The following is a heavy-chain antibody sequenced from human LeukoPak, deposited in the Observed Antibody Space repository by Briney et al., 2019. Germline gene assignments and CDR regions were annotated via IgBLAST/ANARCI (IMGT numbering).Heavy chain of an antibody. Sequence: SVKVSCKASGDTFSSYAISWVRQAPGQGLEWMGGIIPIFGTANYAQKFQGRVTITADESTSTAYMELSSLRSEDTAVYYCARSSSSSFDAFDIWGQGTMVTVSS. CDR2: IIPIFGTA. CDR3: ARSSSSSFDAFDI. CDR1: GDTFSSYA. V-gene: IGHV1-69*01. D-gene: IGHD6-6*01. J-gene: IGHJ3*02.